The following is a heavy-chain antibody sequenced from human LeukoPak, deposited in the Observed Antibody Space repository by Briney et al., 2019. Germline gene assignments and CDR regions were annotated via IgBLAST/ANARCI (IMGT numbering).Heavy chain of an antibody. J-gene: IGHJ4*02. D-gene: IGHD1-26*01. CDR3: ARALVGAKYYFDY. CDR2: IYYSGST. CDR1: GGSISSYY. V-gene: IGHV4-59*01. Sequence: SETLSPTCTVSGGSISSYYWSWIRQPPGKGLEWIGYIYYSGSTNYNPSLKSRVTISVDTSKNQFSLKLSSVTAADTAVYYCARALVGAKYYFDYCGQGTLVTVSS.